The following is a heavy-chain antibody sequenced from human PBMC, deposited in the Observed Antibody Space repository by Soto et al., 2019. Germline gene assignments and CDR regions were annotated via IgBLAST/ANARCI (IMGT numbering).Heavy chain of an antibody. J-gene: IGHJ4*02. Sequence: QVQLVESGGGVVQPGRSMRLSCAASGFTFSSYGMHWVRQAPGKGLEWVAVIWDDGSNKYYADSVKGRFTISRDNSKNTRYLQMNSLRAEDTAVYYCAREPYGDYDDWGQGTLVTVSS. D-gene: IGHD4-17*01. CDR3: AREPYGDYDD. CDR1: GFTFSSYG. CDR2: IWDDGSNK. V-gene: IGHV3-33*01.